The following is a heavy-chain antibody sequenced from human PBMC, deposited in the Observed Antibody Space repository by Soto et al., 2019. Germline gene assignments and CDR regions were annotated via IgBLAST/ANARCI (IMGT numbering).Heavy chain of an antibody. CDR3: ASGTVNTISFEF. CDR1: GGSITTGGTY. Sequence: TLSLTCSVSGGSITTGGTYWSWARLLPGKGLQWVGYIYYTGAAYYNPALQSRVTISLDTSENQFSLKLTSVTAADTAVYYCASGTVNTISFEFSGQGRQVIVSS. V-gene: IGHV4-31*03. J-gene: IGHJ4*02. CDR2: IYYTGAA. D-gene: IGHD2-2*01.